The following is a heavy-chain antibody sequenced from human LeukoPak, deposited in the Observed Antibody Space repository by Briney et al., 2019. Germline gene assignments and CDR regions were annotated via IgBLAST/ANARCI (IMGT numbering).Heavy chain of an antibody. J-gene: IGHJ3*01. V-gene: IGHV4-59*01. Sequence: SQTLSLTRTVSGGSINSFYWNWIRQPPGKEPEWVGYIYHSGSTNYNPSLKSRLTTSLDTPKNQFSLKLTSVTAADTAIYYCARVGGMTTVNNAAFDVWGQGTMVTVSS. D-gene: IGHD4-11*01. CDR2: IYHSGST. CDR3: ARVGGMTTVNNAAFDV. CDR1: GGSINSFY.